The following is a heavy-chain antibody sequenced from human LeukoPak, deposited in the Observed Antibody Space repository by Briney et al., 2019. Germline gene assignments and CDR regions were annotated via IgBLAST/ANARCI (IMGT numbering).Heavy chain of an antibody. Sequence: SETLSLTCTVSGGSISSYYWSWIRQPAGKGLERMGRIYTSGCTNYNPSLKSRVTMSVDTSKNQFSLKLSSVIAADTAVYYCARGSTYYDFWSGYRKPFYYYYGMDVWGQGTTVTVSS. CDR1: GGSISSYY. D-gene: IGHD3-3*01. V-gene: IGHV4-4*07. J-gene: IGHJ6*02. CDR2: IYTSGCT. CDR3: ARGSTYYDFWSGYRKPFYYYYGMDV.